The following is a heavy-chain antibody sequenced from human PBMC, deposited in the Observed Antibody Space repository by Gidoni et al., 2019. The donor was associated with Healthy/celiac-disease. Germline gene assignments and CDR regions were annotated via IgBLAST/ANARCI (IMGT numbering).Heavy chain of an antibody. V-gene: IGHV4-4*02. CDR3: ASLQPDYYYGMDV. CDR1: GGSISSSNW. D-gene: IGHD5-18*01. CDR2: IYHSGST. J-gene: IGHJ6*02. Sequence: QVQLQESGPGLVKPSGPLSLTCAVSGGSISSSNWWSWVRQPPGKGLAWIGEIYHSGSTNYNPSLKSRVTISVDKSKNQFSLKLSSVTAADTAVYYCASLQPDYYYGMDVWGQGTTVTVSS.